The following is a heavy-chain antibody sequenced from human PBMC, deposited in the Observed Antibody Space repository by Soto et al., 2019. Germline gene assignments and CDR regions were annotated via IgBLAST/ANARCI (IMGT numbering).Heavy chain of an antibody. J-gene: IGHJ4*02. CDR2: IIPIFGTA. D-gene: IGHD3-22*01. V-gene: IGHV1-69*13. CDR3: ARGYDSSGYYSPFGY. Sequence: SVKVSCKASGGTFSSYAISWVRQAPGQGLEWMGGIIPIFGTANYAQKFQGRVTITADESTSTAYMELSSLRSEDTAVYYCARGYDSSGYYSPFGYWGQGTLVTVSS. CDR1: GGTFSSYA.